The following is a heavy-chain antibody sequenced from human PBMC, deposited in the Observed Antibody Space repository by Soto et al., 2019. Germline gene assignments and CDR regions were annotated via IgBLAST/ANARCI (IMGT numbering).Heavy chain of an antibody. CDR3: ARDLPTMAV. Sequence: QVQLVQSGAEVKKPGASVKVSCKASGYTFTSYGISWVRQAPGQGLEWMGWIRAYNGNTNYAQKLQGRVTMTTDKSTSTAYMELRSLKSADPAVYYCARDLPTMAVWGQGTTVTVSS. CDR1: GYTFTSYG. CDR2: IRAYNGNT. J-gene: IGHJ6*02. V-gene: IGHV1-18*01.